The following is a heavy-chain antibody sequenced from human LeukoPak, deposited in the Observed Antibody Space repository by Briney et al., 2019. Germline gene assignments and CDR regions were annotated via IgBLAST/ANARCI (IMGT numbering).Heavy chain of an antibody. V-gene: IGHV3-64D*09. CDR1: GFTFSSSA. CDR3: VKRDGSGSYYNCDY. CDR2: ITSNGDRT. D-gene: IGHD3-10*01. J-gene: IGHJ4*02. Sequence: GGSLRLSCSASGFTFSSSAMHWVRQAPGKGLEYVSAITSNGDRTYYAGSVKGRFTISRDNSKNTLYLQMSSLRAEDTAVYYCVKRDGSGSYYNCDYWGQGTLVTVSS.